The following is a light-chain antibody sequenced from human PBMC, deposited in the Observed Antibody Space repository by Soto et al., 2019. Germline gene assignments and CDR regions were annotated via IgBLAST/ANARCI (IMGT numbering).Light chain of an antibody. CDR3: QQYSSPAWT. J-gene: IGKJ1*01. V-gene: IGKV4-1*01. CDR2: WAS. CDR1: QSVLYRAKNKNY. Sequence: DIVMTQSPDSLAVSLGERATINCKSSQSVLYRAKNKNYLAWYQQKPGQPPKVLIYWASTREFGVPDRFSGCGSGTDFTLSINSLQAEFVAVYYCQQYSSPAWTFGPSTQVEIK.